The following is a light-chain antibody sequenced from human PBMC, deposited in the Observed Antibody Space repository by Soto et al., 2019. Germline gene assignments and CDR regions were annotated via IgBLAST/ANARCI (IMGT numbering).Light chain of an antibody. V-gene: IGKV1-39*01. CDR1: QSISSY. Sequence: DLQMTQSPSSLSASVGDRVTITGRGSQSISSYLNWYQPKPGKAPKLLIYAASSLQSGVPSRFSGSVSGTDFTPTISRLQPEDFATYYCQQSYSTPPITFCQVTRLEIK. J-gene: IGKJ5*01. CDR2: AAS. CDR3: QQSYSTPPIT.